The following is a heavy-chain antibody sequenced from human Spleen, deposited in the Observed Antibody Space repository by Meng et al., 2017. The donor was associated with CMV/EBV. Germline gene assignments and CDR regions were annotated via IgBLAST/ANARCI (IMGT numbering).Heavy chain of an antibody. D-gene: IGHD3-9*01. Sequence: QVQLVQSGAEVRKPGASVKASCKAPGYTFTGYYMHWVRQAPGQGLEWMGWINPNSGGTNYAQKFQGRVTMTRDTSISTAYMELSRLRSDDTAVYYCARNGDILTGESYYFDYWGQGTLVTVSS. CDR2: INPNSGGT. V-gene: IGHV1-2*02. CDR3: ARNGDILTGESYYFDY. J-gene: IGHJ4*02. CDR1: GYTFTGYY.